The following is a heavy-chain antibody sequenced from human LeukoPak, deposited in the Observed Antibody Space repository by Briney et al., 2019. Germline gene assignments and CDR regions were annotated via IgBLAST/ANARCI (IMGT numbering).Heavy chain of an antibody. CDR3: AKDRENSSGWYGGFDY. CDR1: GFTFSSYA. Sequence: PGGSLRLSCAASGFTFSSYAMSWVRQAPGKGLEWVSAISGSGGSTYYADSVKGRFTISRDNSKNTLYLQMNSLRAEDTAVYYCAKDRENSSGWYGGFDYWGQGTLVTVSS. CDR2: ISGSGGST. V-gene: IGHV3-23*01. J-gene: IGHJ4*02. D-gene: IGHD6-19*01.